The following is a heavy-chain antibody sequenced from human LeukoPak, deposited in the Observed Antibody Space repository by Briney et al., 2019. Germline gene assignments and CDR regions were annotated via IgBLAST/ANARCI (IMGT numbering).Heavy chain of an antibody. CDR3: ARDKREPRYAFDI. CDR1: GGSISSYY. CDR2: IYYTGST. D-gene: IGHD1-26*01. Sequence: SETLSLTCTVSGGSISSYYWSWIRQPPGNGLEWIGYIYYTGSTNYNPSLKSRVTISVDTSKNHFSLKLSSVTAADTAVYYCARDKREPRYAFDIWGQGTMVTVSS. V-gene: IGHV4-59*01. J-gene: IGHJ3*02.